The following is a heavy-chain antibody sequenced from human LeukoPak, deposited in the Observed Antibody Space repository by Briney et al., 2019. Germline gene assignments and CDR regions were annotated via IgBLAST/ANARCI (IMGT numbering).Heavy chain of an antibody. CDR3: AKDSSGWDTWFDP. CDR1: GFIFSNFA. D-gene: IGHD6-19*01. Sequence: GGSLRLSCAASGFIFSNFAMSRVRQAPGKGLEWVSTISGSRTYTYYTDSVKGRFTISRDNSKNTLYLRLNSLRAEDTAVYYCAKDSSGWDTWFDPWGQGTLVTVSS. V-gene: IGHV3-23*01. CDR2: ISGSRTYT. J-gene: IGHJ5*02.